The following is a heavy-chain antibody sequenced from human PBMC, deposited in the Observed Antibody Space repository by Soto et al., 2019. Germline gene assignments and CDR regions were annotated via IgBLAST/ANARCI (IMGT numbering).Heavy chain of an antibody. V-gene: IGHV1-18*01. D-gene: IGHD3-16*01. CDR3: AREMAGLGGEYDY. Sequence: QVQLVQSGAEVKNPGASVKVSRKTSGYTFTKYGVGWVRQAPGQGLEWMGWISGSSGNANYAEKVQGRITLTTDTYTSTAYIELRSLRSDDTAVYYCAREMAGLGGEYDYWGQGTLVTVSS. CDR1: GYTFTKYG. J-gene: IGHJ4*02. CDR2: ISGSSGNA.